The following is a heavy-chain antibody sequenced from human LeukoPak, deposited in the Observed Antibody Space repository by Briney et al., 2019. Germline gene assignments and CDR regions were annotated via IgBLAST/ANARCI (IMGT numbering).Heavy chain of an antibody. Sequence: KPSETLSLTCTVSGGSISSYYCSWIRQPPGKGLEWIGYIYYSGSTNYNPSPKSRVTISVDTSKNQFSLKLSSVTAADTAVYYCARDMVTRWDYYYYMDVWGKGTTVTVSS. D-gene: IGHD5-18*01. V-gene: IGHV4-59*01. CDR3: ARDMVTRWDYYYYMDV. CDR2: IYYSGST. J-gene: IGHJ6*03. CDR1: GGSISSYY.